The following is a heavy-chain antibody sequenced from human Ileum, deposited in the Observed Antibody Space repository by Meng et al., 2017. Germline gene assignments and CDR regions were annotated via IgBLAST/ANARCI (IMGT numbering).Heavy chain of an antibody. V-gene: IGHV4-34*02. CDR3: RLAYCIGDCGDY. CDR1: GGSFSHYD. CDR2: INHSGSS. D-gene: IGHD2-21*02. J-gene: IGHJ4*02. Sequence: QVQLQQWGAGLLKPSETLSLTCAFYGGSFSHYDWNWIRQFPGKGLEWIGQINHSGSSNYNPSLSSRVTISADMSKSQSFLKLSSVTAADTAVYYCRLAYCIGDCGDYWGQGTRVTGAS.